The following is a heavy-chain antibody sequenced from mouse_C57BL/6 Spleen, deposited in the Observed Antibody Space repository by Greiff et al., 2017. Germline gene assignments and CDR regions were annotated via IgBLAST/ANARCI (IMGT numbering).Heavy chain of an antibody. CDR2: IDPANGNT. V-gene: IGHV14-3*01. Sequence: EVQLQESVAELVRPGASVKLSCTASGFNIKNTYMHWVKQRPEQGLEWIGRIDPANGNTKYAPKFQGKATITADTSSNTASLQLSRLTSEDTASYYGARGIYDGYYVPYFDVWGTGTTVTVSS. CDR1: GFNIKNTY. D-gene: IGHD2-3*01. CDR3: ARGIYDGYYVPYFDV. J-gene: IGHJ1*03.